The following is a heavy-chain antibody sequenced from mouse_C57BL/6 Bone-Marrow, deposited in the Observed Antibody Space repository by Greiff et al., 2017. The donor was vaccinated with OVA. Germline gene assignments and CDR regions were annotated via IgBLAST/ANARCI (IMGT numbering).Heavy chain of an antibody. CDR2: IFPGSGST. V-gene: IGHV1-75*01. J-gene: IGHJ4*01. CDR1: GYTFTDSY. CDR3: ARSPFPGYYAMDY. Sequence: QVQLQQSGPELVKPGASVKISCKASGYTFTDSYINWVKQRPGQGLEWIGWIFPGSGSTYSNEKFKGKSTLTVDKSSSTAYMLLSSLTSDDSAVYFCARSPFPGYYAMDYWGQGTSVTVSS.